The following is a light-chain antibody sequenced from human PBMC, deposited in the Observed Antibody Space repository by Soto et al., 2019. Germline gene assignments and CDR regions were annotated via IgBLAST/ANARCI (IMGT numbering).Light chain of an antibody. CDR1: QSVSSN. CDR3: QQYNNWPPWT. J-gene: IGKJ1*01. V-gene: IGKV3-15*01. Sequence: EIVITQSPASLSLSPGERATRSCSASQSVSSNLAWYQQKPGQAPRLLIYGASTRATGIPARFSGSGSGTEFTLTISSLQSEDFAVYYCQQYNNWPPWTFGQGTKVDI. CDR2: GAS.